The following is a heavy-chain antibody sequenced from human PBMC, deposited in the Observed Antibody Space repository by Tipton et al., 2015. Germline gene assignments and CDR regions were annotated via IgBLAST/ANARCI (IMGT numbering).Heavy chain of an antibody. CDR1: GDSINRYY. CDR3: ARDLEHGMDV. V-gene: IGHV4-59*01. J-gene: IGHJ6*02. D-gene: IGHD5-24*01. Sequence: TLSLTCSVSGDSINRYYWSWIRQPPGKGLEWIGYISYSGSTHYNPSLKSRVAISVDTSKNQFSLTLNSVTAADTAVYYCARDLEHGMDVWGQGTTVTVSS. CDR2: ISYSGST.